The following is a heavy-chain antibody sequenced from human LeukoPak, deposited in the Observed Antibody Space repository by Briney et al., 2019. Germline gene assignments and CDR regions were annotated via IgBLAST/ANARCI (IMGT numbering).Heavy chain of an antibody. CDR1: YLNFNCYA. CDR2: ISGSGGGT. D-gene: IGHD3-22*01. J-gene: IGHJ4*02. V-gene: IGHV3-23*01. CDR3: ARGLSYYGSSGCY. Sequence: GSLRLSCAALYLNFNCYAMSWVRQAPGKGLEWVSAISGSGGGTYYADSVKGRFTISRDNSKNTLYLQMNSLRAEDTARYYCARGLSYYGSSGCYWGQGTLVTVSS.